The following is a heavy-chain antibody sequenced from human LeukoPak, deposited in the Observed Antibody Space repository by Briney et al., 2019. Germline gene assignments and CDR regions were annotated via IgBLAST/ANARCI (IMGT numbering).Heavy chain of an antibody. V-gene: IGHV1-2*02. J-gene: IGHJ6*03. Sequence: ASVKVSCKASGYTFTGYYMHWVRQAPGQGLEWMGWINPNSGGTNYAQKFQGRVTMTRDTSISTAYMELSRLRSDDTAVYYCALRGGSVEPDYYYYYYMDVWGKGTTVTVSS. CDR2: INPNSGGT. D-gene: IGHD5-24*01. CDR3: ALRGGSVEPDYYYYYYMDV. CDR1: GYTFTGYY.